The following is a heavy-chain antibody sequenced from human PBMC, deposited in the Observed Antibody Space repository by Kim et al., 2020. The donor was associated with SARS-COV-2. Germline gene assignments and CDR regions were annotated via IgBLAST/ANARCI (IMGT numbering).Heavy chain of an antibody. Sequence: SETLSLTCTVSGGSISSSSYYWGWIRQPPGKGLEWIGSIYYSGSTYYNPSLKSRVTISVDTSKNQFSLKLSSVTAADTAVYYCARRIRRGVITSPIDSWGQGTLVTVSS. CDR3: ARRIRRGVITSPIDS. CDR1: GGSISSSSYY. J-gene: IGHJ4*02. CDR2: IYYSGST. V-gene: IGHV4-39*01. D-gene: IGHD3-10*01.